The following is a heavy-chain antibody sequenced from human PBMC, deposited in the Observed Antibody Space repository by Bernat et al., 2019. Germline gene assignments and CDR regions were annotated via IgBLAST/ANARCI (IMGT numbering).Heavy chain of an antibody. CDR3: AKDRGKYVSYYSYYYGMDV. CDR1: GFTFSSYG. J-gene: IGHJ6*02. D-gene: IGHD1-26*01. Sequence: QVQLVESGGGVVQPGRSLRLSCAASGFTFSSYGMHWVRQAPGKGLEWAAIISYDGSNKYYADSVEGRFTISRDNSKNTLYLQMNSLRAEDTAVYYCAKDRGKYVSYYSYYYGMDVWGQGTTVTVSS. V-gene: IGHV3-30*18. CDR2: ISYDGSNK.